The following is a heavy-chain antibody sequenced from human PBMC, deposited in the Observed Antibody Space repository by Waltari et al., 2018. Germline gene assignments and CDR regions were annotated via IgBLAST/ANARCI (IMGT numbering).Heavy chain of an antibody. Sequence: QLQLQESGPGLVKPSETLSLTCTVSGGSISSSSYYWGWIRQPPGKGLEWIGSIYYRGSTHYNPSLKGRVTISVDTSKNQFPLKLSSVTAADTAVYYWARGSGWVIDYWGQGTLVTVSS. CDR3: ARGSGWVIDY. D-gene: IGHD3-10*01. V-gene: IGHV4-39*07. J-gene: IGHJ4*02. CDR2: IYYRGST. CDR1: GGSISSSSYY.